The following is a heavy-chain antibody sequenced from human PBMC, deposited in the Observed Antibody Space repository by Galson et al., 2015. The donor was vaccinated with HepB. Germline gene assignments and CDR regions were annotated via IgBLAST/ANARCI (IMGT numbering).Heavy chain of an antibody. J-gene: IGHJ3*02. D-gene: IGHD3-10*01. CDR2: ISSSSSYI. Sequence: SLRLSCAASGLTFSSYSMNWVRQAPGKGLEWVSSISSSSSYIYYADSVKGRFTISRDNAKNSLYLQMNSLRAEDTAVYYCARRYRAGSFDAFDIWGQGTMVTVSS. CDR1: GLTFSSYS. V-gene: IGHV3-21*01. CDR3: ARRYRAGSFDAFDI.